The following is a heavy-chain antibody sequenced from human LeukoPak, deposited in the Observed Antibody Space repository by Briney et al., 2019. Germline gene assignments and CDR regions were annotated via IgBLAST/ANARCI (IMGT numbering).Heavy chain of an antibody. CDR1: GFTFSSYA. D-gene: IGHD3-9*01. V-gene: IGHV3-23*01. Sequence: GGSLRLSCAASGFTFSSYAMSWVRQAPGKGLEWVSAISGSGGSTYYADSVKGRFTISRDNSKSTLYLQMNSLRAEDTAVYYCAKSNPTYYDILTGLFDYWGQGTLVTVSS. J-gene: IGHJ4*02. CDR2: ISGSGGST. CDR3: AKSNPTYYDILTGLFDY.